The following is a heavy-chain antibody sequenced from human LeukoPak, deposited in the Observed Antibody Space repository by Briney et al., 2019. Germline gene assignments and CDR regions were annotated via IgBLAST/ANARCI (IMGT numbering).Heavy chain of an antibody. V-gene: IGHV3-21*01. CDR3: ARVGLFRRTGTTEYYFDY. J-gene: IGHJ4*02. D-gene: IGHD1-7*01. CDR2: ISSSSSYI. Sequence: KPGGSLRLSCAASGFTFSSYAMSWVRQAPGKGLEWVSSISSSSSYIYYADSVKGRFTISRDNAKNSLYLQMNSLRAEDTAVYYCARVGLFRRTGTTEYYFDYWGQGTLVTVSS. CDR1: GFTFSSYA.